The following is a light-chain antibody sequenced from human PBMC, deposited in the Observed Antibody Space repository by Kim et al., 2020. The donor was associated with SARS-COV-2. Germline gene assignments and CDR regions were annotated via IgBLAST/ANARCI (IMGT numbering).Light chain of an antibody. J-gene: IGLJ2*01. CDR2: NNN. Sequence: ELTQPPSASGTPGQRVTISCSGSISDIGRNTVNWYQQLPGTAPKLLIYNNNQGPAGVPDRFSGSKSGTAASLAISELQSEDGADYYCATWDDSLDGPVFGGGTQLTVL. CDR3: ATWDDSLDGPV. V-gene: IGLV1-44*01. CDR1: ISDIGRNT.